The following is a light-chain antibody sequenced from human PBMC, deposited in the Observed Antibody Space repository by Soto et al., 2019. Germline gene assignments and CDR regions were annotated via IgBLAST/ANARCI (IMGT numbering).Light chain of an antibody. CDR1: QSVSSSY. CDR3: QQYGSSPYT. J-gene: IGKJ2*01. CDR2: GAS. Sequence: DIVLTQSPGTLSLSPGERATLSCRASQSVSSSYLAWFQPKPGQAPRLLIYGASSRATGIPDRFSGSGSGTDFTLNISRLEPEDFAVHYCQQYGSSPYTFGQGTKVDIK. V-gene: IGKV3-20*01.